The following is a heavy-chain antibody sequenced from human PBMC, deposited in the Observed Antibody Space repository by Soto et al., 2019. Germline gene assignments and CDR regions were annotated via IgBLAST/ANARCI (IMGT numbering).Heavy chain of an antibody. Sequence: QVQLQESGPGLVKPSGTRSLTCAVSGGSISSSNCGSVVRHPPGKGLEWIGEIYHSGSTNYNQSLKSRVTVSVDKSKNQFSLKLSSVTAADTAVYYCESVSGSYYYGMDVWGQGTTVTVSS. CDR3: ESVSGSYYYGMDV. V-gene: IGHV4-4*02. J-gene: IGHJ6*02. D-gene: IGHD1-26*01. CDR2: IYHSGST. CDR1: GGSISSSNC.